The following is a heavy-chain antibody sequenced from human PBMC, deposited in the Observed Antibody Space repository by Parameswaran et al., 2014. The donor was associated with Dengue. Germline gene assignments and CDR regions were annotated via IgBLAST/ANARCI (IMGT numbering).Heavy chain of an antibody. D-gene: IGHD5/OR15-5a*01. Sequence: PGKGLEWVSSISSSSSYIYYADSVKGRFTISRDNAKNSLYLQMNSLRAEDTAVYYCAMSIWGQGTLVTVSS. J-gene: IGHJ4*02. CDR2: ISSSSSYI. V-gene: IGHV3-21*01. CDR3: AMSI.